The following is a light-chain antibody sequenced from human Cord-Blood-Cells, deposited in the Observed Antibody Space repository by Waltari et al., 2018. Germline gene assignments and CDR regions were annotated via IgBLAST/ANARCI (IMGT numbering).Light chain of an antibody. CDR3: QQSYSTPPT. CDR2: AAS. CDR1: QSISSY. J-gene: IGKJ1*01. V-gene: IGKV1-39*01. Sequence: DIQMTQSASSLSASVVDRVTITYRASQSISSYLNWYQQKPGKAPKLLIYAASSLQSGVPSRFSGSGSGTDFTLTISSLQPEDFATYYCQQSYSTPPTFGQGTKVEIK.